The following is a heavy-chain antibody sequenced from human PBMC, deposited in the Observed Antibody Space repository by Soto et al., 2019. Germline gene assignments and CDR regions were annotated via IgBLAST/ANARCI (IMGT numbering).Heavy chain of an antibody. J-gene: IGHJ4*02. Sequence: GGSLRLSCAASGCTFSRYAMSWVGQAPGMGLGWGSAISGSGGSTYYADWVKGRVTISRDDSKNTLYLQMNRLRAEDTAVYYCAKRRPYSSSWYEDYWGQGTLVTVSS. CDR1: GCTFSRYA. CDR2: ISGSGGST. D-gene: IGHD6-13*01. CDR3: AKRRPYSSSWYEDY. V-gene: IGHV3-23*01.